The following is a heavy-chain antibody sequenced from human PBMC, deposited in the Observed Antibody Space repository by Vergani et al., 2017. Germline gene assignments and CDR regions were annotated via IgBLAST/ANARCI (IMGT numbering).Heavy chain of an antibody. V-gene: IGHV1-18*01. Sequence: QVQLVQSGAEVKKPGASVKVSCKASGYTFTSYGISWVRQAPGQGLEWMGWISAYNGNTNYAQKLQGRVTMTTDTSTSTAYMELRSLRSDDTAVYYCAREVVVPLSSSDYYYYYMDVWGKGTTVTVSS. CDR2: ISAYNGNT. J-gene: IGHJ6*03. CDR3: AREVVVPLSSSDYYYYYMDV. CDR1: GYTFTSYG. D-gene: IGHD6-6*01.